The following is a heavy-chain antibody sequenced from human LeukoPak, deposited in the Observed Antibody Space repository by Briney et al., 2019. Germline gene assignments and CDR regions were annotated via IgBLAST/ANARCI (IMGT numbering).Heavy chain of an antibody. CDR1: GGSISSSSYY. CDR3: ARDNTPPKDLDP. J-gene: IGHJ5*02. Sequence: ASETLSLTCNVSGGSISSSSYYWGWIRQSPGKGLEWIGSIYYSGSTYYNPSLKSRVTISVDTSKNQFSLKLSSVTAADTAVYYCARDNTPPKDLDPWGQGTLVTVSS. CDR2: IYYSGST. V-gene: IGHV4-39*07.